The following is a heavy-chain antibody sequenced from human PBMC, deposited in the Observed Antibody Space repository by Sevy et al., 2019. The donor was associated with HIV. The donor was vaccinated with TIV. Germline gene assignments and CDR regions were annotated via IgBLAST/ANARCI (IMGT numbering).Heavy chain of an antibody. J-gene: IGHJ5*02. Sequence: ASVKVSCKASGYTFTGYYMHWVRQAPGQGLEWMGWINPNSGGTNYAQKFQGRVTMTRDTSISTAYMELSRLRSDDTAVYYCAGSISKYCSSTSCFYNWFDPWGQGTLVTVSS. CDR1: GYTFTGYY. D-gene: IGHD2-2*01. CDR3: AGSISKYCSSTSCFYNWFDP. V-gene: IGHV1-2*02. CDR2: INPNSGGT.